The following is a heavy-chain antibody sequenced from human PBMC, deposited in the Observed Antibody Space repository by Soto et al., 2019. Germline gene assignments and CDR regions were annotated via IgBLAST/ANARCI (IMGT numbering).Heavy chain of an antibody. J-gene: IGHJ4*02. Sequence: SVKVSCKASGGTFYTYTFSWVRQAPGQGLEWMGSITPIYPTTNYAERFQGRLTITADGSTHTAYMDLTSLTSEDTAVYYCARIPRYSFPTSDDLDSWGQGTRVTVSS. CDR1: GGTFYTYT. CDR3: ARIPRYSFPTSDDLDS. D-gene: IGHD5-18*01. CDR2: ITPIYPTT. V-gene: IGHV1-69*13.